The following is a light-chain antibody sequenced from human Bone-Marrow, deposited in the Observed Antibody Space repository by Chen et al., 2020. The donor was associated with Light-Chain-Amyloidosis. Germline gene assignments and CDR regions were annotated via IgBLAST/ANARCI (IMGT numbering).Light chain of an antibody. Sequence: QSVLTQPPSASGTPGQRVTISCSGSNSNVGTDNVYWYQQLPGTAPQLLIYNDIQRPSGLPDRISGSKSGASAFLAISGLRSEDESDYYCAAWDGSLSGYVFGTGTKVIVL. CDR3: AAWDGSLSGYV. CDR1: NSNVGTDN. CDR2: NDI. J-gene: IGLJ1*01. V-gene: IGLV1-47*01.